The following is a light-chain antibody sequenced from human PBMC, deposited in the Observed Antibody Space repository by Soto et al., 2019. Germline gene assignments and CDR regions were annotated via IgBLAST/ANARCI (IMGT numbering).Light chain of an antibody. CDR1: SSNIGHNY. CDR3: GTWDSGLSAV. J-gene: IGLJ2*01. V-gene: IGLV1-51*01. Sequence: QSVLTQPPSVSAAPGQKVTISCSGRSSNIGHNYVSWYQHLPGTAPKLLIYDKNKRPSGIPDRFSGSQSGTSATLGITGLQTGDEADYYCGTWDSGLSAVFGGGTKLTVL. CDR2: DKN.